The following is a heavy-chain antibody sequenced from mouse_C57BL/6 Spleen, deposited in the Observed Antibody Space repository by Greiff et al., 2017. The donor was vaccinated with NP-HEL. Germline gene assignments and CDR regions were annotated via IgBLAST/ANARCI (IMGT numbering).Heavy chain of an antibody. CDR1: GYTFTSYG. D-gene: IGHD2-1*01. CDR3: ARWERGYYGNTGHFDY. Sequence: VQLQQSGAELARPGASVKLSCKASGYTFTSYGISWVKQRTGQGLEWIGEIYPRSGNTYYNEKFKGKATLTADKSSSTAYMELRSLTSEDSAVYFCARWERGYYGNTGHFDYWGQGTTLTVSS. J-gene: IGHJ2*01. V-gene: IGHV1-81*01. CDR2: IYPRSGNT.